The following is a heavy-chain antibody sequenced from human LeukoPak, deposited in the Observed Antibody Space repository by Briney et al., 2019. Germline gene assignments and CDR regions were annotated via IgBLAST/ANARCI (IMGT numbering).Heavy chain of an antibody. CDR3: ARGFGELYYYGMDV. V-gene: IGHV3-64*01. CDR2: ISSNGGST. J-gene: IGHJ6*02. D-gene: IGHD3-10*01. Sequence: GGSLRLSCAASGFTFSSYAMHWVRQAPGKGLEYVSAISSNGGSTYYANSVKGRFTISRDNSKNTLYLQMGSLRAEDMAVYYCARGFGELYYYGMDVWGQGTTVTVSS. CDR1: GFTFSSYA.